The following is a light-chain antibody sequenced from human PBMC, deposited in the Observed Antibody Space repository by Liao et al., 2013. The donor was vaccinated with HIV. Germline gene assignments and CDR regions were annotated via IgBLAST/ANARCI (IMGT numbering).Light chain of an antibody. CDR1: KLGDKY. Sequence: SYELTQPRSVSVSPGQTATITCSGDKLGDKYACWYQQKPGQSPVLVIYQDSKRPSGIPERFSGSNSGNTATLTISGTQAMDEADYYCQTWDTTRGVFGGGTKLTVL. J-gene: IGLJ2*01. CDR3: QTWDTTRGV. CDR2: QDS. V-gene: IGLV3-1*01.